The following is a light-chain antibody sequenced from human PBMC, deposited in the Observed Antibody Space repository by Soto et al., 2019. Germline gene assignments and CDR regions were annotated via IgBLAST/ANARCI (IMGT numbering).Light chain of an antibody. Sequence: IQMTQSPSTVSVSVGDRINIYCWAARDIGDWLAWYQQRPGEAPKLLIYHASTLHSGVPPRFSGTRSGTIFTLTVSALQPEDFAAYYCQQGKTFPYTFGQGTRLET. CDR1: RDIGDW. J-gene: IGKJ2*01. CDR2: HAS. V-gene: IGKV1-12*01. CDR3: QQGKTFPYT.